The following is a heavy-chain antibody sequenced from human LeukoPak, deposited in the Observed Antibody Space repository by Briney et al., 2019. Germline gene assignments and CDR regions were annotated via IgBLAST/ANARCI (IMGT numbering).Heavy chain of an antibody. CDR3: AREVSGSSYFDY. CDR2: INSDGSSA. J-gene: IGHJ4*02. Sequence: GGSMRLSCAASGFIFTDYWMHWVRQAPGKGLVWVSRINSDGSSASYADSVKGRFTISRDNAKNTLYLQMNSLRAEDTAVYYCAREVSGSSYFDYWGQGTLVTVSS. D-gene: IGHD1-26*01. CDR1: GFIFTDYW. V-gene: IGHV3-74*01.